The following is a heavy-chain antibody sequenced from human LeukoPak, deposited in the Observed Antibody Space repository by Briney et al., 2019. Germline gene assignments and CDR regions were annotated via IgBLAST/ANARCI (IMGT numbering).Heavy chain of an antibody. V-gene: IGHV1-2*02. CDR3: AREGDSSGPDAFDI. J-gene: IGHJ3*02. CDR1: GYTFTGYY. CDR2: INPNSGGT. D-gene: IGHD3-22*01. Sequence: GASVKVSCKASGYTFTGYYMHWVRQAPGQGLEWMGWINPNSGGTNYAQKFQGRVTMTTDTSTSTAYMELRSLRSDDTAVYYCAREGDSSGPDAFDIWGQGTMVTVSS.